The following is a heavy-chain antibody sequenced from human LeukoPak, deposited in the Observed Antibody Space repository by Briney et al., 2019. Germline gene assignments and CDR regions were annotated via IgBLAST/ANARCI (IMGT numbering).Heavy chain of an antibody. CDR3: ASYVGGTTGFDS. V-gene: IGHV3-30*03. J-gene: IGHJ4*02. Sequence: GGSLRLSCAVSGFAFSSYGMHWVRQAPGKGLEWVAAISYDGGNKYYEDSVKGRFTISRDNSEKTLYLQMSSLRAEDTAVYFCASYVGGTTGFDSWGQGTLVTVSS. D-gene: IGHD1-26*01. CDR2: ISYDGGNK. CDR1: GFAFSSYG.